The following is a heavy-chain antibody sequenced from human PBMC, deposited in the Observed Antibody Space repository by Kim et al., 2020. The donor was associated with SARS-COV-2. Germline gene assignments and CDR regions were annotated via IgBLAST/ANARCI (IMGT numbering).Heavy chain of an antibody. J-gene: IGHJ4*01. Sequence: GGSLRLSCATSGFTFGDYAVTWVRQAPGKGLEWVGSISSEAQGGNTRYSVKGRCTITRARSKYTSFLQLKRLRVNTTAAASCARNEEKGRPDYFD. CDR1: GFTFGDYA. D-gene: IGHD1-26*01. CDR3: ARNEEKGRPDYFD. CDR2: ISSEAQGGNT. V-gene: IGHV3-49*01.